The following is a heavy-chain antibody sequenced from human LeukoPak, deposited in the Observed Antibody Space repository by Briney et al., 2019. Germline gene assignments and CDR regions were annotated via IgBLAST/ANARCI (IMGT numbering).Heavy chain of an antibody. Sequence: SETLSLTCTVSGGSITSYYWSWIRQPPGKGLEWIGRIFPSGSTNYNPSLESRVTMSVDTPKNQFSLRLSSVTAADTAVYYCARVDGDGYNIPDYWGQGTLVTVSS. CDR1: GGSITSYY. CDR2: IFPSGST. CDR3: ARVDGDGYNIPDY. D-gene: IGHD5-24*01. V-gene: IGHV4-4*07. J-gene: IGHJ4*02.